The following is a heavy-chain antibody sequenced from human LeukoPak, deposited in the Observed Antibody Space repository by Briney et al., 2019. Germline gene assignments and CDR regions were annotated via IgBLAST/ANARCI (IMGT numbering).Heavy chain of an antibody. J-gene: IGHJ4*02. D-gene: IGHD3-10*01. CDR1: GCTFTSYG. Sequence: APVKVSCKASGCTFTSYGISWVRQAPGQGLEWMGWISAYNGNTNYAQKLQGRVTMTTDTSTSTAYMELRSLRSDDTAVYYCGFTLRLEGDSPIDYWGQGTLVTVSS. V-gene: IGHV1-18*01. CDR2: ISAYNGNT. CDR3: GFTLRLEGDSPIDY.